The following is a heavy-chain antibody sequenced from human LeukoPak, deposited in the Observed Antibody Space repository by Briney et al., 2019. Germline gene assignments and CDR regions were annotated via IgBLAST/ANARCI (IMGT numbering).Heavy chain of an antibody. CDR3: SRESGAFCPFGYWGEGGQVSDP. V-gene: IGHV4-39*07. CDR2: VYYSGST. CDR1: GGSISISYYY. D-gene: IGHD3-16*01. Sequence: PSETLSLTRTVSGGSISISYYYCGWIRQPPGMGLAWIGSVYYSGSTYYNPSFKTRVTMSLDEASNHLSLKLTSLTAADTAIYYCSRESGAFCPFGYWGEGGQVSDP. J-gene: IGHJ5*02.